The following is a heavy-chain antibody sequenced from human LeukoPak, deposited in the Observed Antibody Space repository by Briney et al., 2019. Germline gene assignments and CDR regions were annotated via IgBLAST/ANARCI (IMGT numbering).Heavy chain of an antibody. CDR2: IYYSRDP. CDR1: GGSISSSSYY. CDR3: AREKIGTGTVLGKDYYYMDV. J-gene: IGHJ6*03. D-gene: IGHD3-16*01. V-gene: IGHV4-39*07. Sequence: SETLSLTCTVSGGSISSSSYYWGWIRQPPGKGLEWIGSIYYSRDPYYNPSLKSRVTISVDTSKNQFSLKLSSVTAADTAMYYCAREKIGTGTVLGKDYYYMDVWGKGTTVTVSS.